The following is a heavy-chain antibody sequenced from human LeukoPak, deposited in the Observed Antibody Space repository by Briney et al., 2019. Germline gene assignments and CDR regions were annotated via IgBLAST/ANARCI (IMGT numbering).Heavy chain of an antibody. J-gene: IGHJ4*02. CDR2: INPNSGGT. D-gene: IGHD4-17*01. CDR3: ARDEQTVTTFLDY. CDR1: GYTFTGYY. V-gene: IGHV1-2*02. Sequence: ASVKVSCKASGYTFTGYYMHWVRQAPGQGLEWMGWINPNSGGTNYAQKFQGRVTMTRDTSISTAYMELRSLRSDDTAVYYSARDEQTVTTFLDYWGQGTLVTVSS.